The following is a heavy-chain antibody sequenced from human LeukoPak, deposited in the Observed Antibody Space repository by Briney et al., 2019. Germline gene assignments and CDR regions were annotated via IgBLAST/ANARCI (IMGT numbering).Heavy chain of an antibody. CDR2: ISYDGSNK. J-gene: IGHJ6*03. D-gene: IGHD6-6*01. V-gene: IGHV3-30-3*01. CDR3: AKGPQYSSSYYHYYYMDV. Sequence: GGSLRLSCAASGFTFSSYAMHWVRQAPGKGLEWVAVISYDGSNKYYADSVKGRFIISRDNSKNTLYPQMNSLRAEDTAVYYCAKGPQYSSSYYHYYYMDVWGKGTTVTVSS. CDR1: GFTFSSYA.